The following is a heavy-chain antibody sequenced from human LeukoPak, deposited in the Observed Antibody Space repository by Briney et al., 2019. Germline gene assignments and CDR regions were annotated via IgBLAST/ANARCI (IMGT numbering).Heavy chain of an antibody. CDR2: IFHTGST. V-gene: IGHV4-4*02. CDR3: ARDWNRYAY. D-gene: IGHD1-1*01. J-gene: IGHJ4*02. Sequence: SETLSLTCSVSGDSISSRKWWTWVRQTPEKGLEWIGEIFHTGSTNYNPSVESRVTISVDTSKSQFSLYMDSVTAADTAVFYCARDWNRYAYWGQGTLVTVSS. CDR1: GDSISSRKW.